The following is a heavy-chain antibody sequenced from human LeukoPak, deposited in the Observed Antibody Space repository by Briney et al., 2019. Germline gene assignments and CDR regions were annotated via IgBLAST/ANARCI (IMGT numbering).Heavy chain of an antibody. V-gene: IGHV1-24*01. D-gene: IGHD6-13*01. CDR1: GYTLTELS. CDR3: VTEGIAAAGTSGPYWYFDL. J-gene: IGHJ2*01. Sequence: ASVKVSCKVSGYTLTELSMHWVRQAPGKGLEWMGGFDPEAGETIYAQKFQGRVTMTEDTSTDTAYMELSSLRSEDTAVYYCVTEGIAAAGTSGPYWYFDLWGRGTLVTVSS. CDR2: FDPEAGET.